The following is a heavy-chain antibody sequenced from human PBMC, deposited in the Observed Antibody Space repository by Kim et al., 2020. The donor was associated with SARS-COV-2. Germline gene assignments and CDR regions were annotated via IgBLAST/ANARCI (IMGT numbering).Heavy chain of an antibody. V-gene: IGHV3-15*01. D-gene: IGHD6-19*01. J-gene: IGHJ5*02. CDR3: TTEKSSGWYGNWFDP. Sequence: APVKGRLTISRDDSKNTLYLQMNSLKTEDTAVYYCTTEKSSGWYGNWFDPWGQGTLVTVSS.